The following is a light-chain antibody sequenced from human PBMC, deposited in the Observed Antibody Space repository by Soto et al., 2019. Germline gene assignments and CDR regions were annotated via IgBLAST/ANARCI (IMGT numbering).Light chain of an antibody. Sequence: DIQMTQSPSSLSASLGDRVTITCRASQGIKKYVAWYQQKPGKVLKLLIYAASSLQSGVPSRFSGSGSGTDFTLTIASLQTEDVETYYGQKYDTVPWAFGQGTKVDIK. CDR3: QKYDTVPWA. V-gene: IGKV1-27*01. CDR2: AAS. J-gene: IGKJ1*01. CDR1: QGIKKY.